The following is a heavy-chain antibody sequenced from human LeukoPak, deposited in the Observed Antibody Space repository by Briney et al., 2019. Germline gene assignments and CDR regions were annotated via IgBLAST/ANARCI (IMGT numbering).Heavy chain of an antibody. CDR2: ISSSGSTI. CDR1: GFTFSSYE. V-gene: IGHV3-48*03. D-gene: IGHD2-15*01. CDR3: ASPGGIGYCSGGSCYLYY. J-gene: IGHJ4*02. Sequence: GGSLRLSCAASGFTFSSYEMNWVRQAPGKGLEWVSYISSSGSTIYYADSVKGRFTISRDNSKNTLYLQMDSLRAEDTAVYYCASPGGIGYCSGGSCYLYYWGQGTLVTVSS.